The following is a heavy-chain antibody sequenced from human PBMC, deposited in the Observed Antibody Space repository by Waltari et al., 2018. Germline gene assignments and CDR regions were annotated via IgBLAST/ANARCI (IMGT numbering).Heavy chain of an antibody. J-gene: IGHJ6*02. V-gene: IGHV3-48*03. CDR1: GFTFSSYE. CDR2: ISSSGSTI. CDR3: ARAFYGSGSYSPYGMDV. Sequence: EVQLVESGGGLVQPGGSLRLSCAASGFTFSSYEMNWVRQAPGKGLEWVSYISSSGSTIYYADSVKGRFTISRDNAKNSLYLQMNSLRAEDTAVYYCARAFYGSGSYSPYGMDVWGQGTTVTVSS. D-gene: IGHD3-10*01.